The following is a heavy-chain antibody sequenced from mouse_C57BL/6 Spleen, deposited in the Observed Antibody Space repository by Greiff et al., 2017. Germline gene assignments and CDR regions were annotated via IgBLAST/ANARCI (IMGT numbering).Heavy chain of an antibody. CDR3: AREETHWYFDV. CDR1: GFTFSSYA. CDR2: ISDGGSYT. Sequence: EVKLVESGGGLVKPGGSLKLSCAASGFTFSSYALSWVRQTPEKRLEWVATISDGGSYTYYPDNVKGRFTISRDNAKNNLYLQMSHLKSEDTAMYYCAREETHWYFDVWGTGTTVTVSS. V-gene: IGHV5-4*01. J-gene: IGHJ1*03.